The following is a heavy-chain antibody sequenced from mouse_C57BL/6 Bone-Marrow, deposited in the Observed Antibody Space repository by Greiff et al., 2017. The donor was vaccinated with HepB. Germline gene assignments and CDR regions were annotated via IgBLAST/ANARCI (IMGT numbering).Heavy chain of an antibody. V-gene: IGHV14-4*01. J-gene: IGHJ2*01. CDR1: GFNIKDDY. D-gene: IGHD2-3*01. CDR2: IDPENGDT. CDR3: TTFYDGYYDY. Sequence: VQLQQSGAELVRPGASVKLSCTASGFNIKDDYMHWVKQRPEQGLEWIGWIDPENGDTEYASKFQGKATITADTSSNTAYLQLSSPTSEDTAVYYCTTFYDGYYDYWGQGTTLTVSS.